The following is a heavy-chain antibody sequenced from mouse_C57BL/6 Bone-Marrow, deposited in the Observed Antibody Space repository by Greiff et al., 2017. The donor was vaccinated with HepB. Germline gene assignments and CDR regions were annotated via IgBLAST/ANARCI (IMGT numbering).Heavy chain of an antibody. CDR2: INPNNGGT. V-gene: IGHV1-26*01. D-gene: IGHD2-3*01. CDR3: GRCGDGYYGWYFDV. Sequence: EVQLQQSGPELVKPGASVKISCKASGYTFTDYYMNWVKQSHGKSLEWIGDINPNNGGTSYNQKFKGKATLTVDKSSSTAYMQLRSLTSEDSAVYYCGRCGDGYYGWYFDVWGTGTTVTVSS. J-gene: IGHJ1*03. CDR1: GYTFTDYY.